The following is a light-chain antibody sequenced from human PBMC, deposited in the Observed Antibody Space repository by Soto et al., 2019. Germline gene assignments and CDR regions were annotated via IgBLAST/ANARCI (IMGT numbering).Light chain of an antibody. CDR2: DNN. CDR1: SSNIGKNF. CDR3: GTWDNSLSAVV. Sequence: QSVLTQPPSVSAAPGQKVTISCSGSSSNIGKNFVSWYHHLPGTAPKLLISDNNKRPSGIPDRFSASKSGTSATLGITGLQTGDEADYYCGTWDNSLSAVVFGGGTKLTVL. V-gene: IGLV1-51*01. J-gene: IGLJ3*02.